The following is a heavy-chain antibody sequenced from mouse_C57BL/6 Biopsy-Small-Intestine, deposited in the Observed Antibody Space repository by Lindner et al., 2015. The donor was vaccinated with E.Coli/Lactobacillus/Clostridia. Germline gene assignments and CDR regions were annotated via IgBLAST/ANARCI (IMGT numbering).Heavy chain of an antibody. CDR2: ISDGGSYT. Sequence: VQLQESGGGLVKPGGSLKLSCAASGFTFSSYAMSWVRQTPEKRLEWVATISDGGSYTYYPDNVKGRFTISRDNAKNNLYLQMSHLKSEDTAMYYCARGAQAHYYAMDYWGQGTSVTVSS. V-gene: IGHV5-4*01. CDR3: ARGAQAHYYAMDY. J-gene: IGHJ4*01. CDR1: GFTFSSYA. D-gene: IGHD3-2*02.